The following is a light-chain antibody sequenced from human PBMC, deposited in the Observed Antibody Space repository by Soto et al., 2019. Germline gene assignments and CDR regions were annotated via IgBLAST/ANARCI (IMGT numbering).Light chain of an antibody. J-gene: IGKJ4*01. Sequence: DIQMTQSPSTLYASVGDRVTITCRASQSISSWLAWYQQKPGKAPKLLIYDASSLESGVPSRLSGSGSGTEFTLTISSLQPDDFATYYCQQYNSYSLTFGGGTKVEIK. CDR1: QSISSW. V-gene: IGKV1-5*01. CDR2: DAS. CDR3: QQYNSYSLT.